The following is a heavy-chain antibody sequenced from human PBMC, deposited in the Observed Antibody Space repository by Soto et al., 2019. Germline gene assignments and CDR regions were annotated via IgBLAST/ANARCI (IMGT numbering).Heavy chain of an antibody. CDR1: GGSISSGDYY. CDR3: ARGYDFWSGYSNWFDP. J-gene: IGHJ5*02. Sequence: SETLSLTCTVSGGSISSGDYYWSWIRQPPGKGLEWIGCIYYSGSTYYNPSLKSRVTISVDTSKNQFSLKLSSVTAADTAVYYCARGYDFWSGYSNWFDPWGQGTLVTVSS. D-gene: IGHD3-3*01. V-gene: IGHV4-30-4*01. CDR2: IYYSGST.